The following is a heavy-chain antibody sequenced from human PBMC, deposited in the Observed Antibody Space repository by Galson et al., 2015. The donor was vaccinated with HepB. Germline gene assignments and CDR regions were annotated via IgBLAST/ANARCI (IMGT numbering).Heavy chain of an antibody. J-gene: IGHJ5*02. D-gene: IGHD6-6*01. CDR1: GFTFSSYW. Sequence: SLRLSCAASGFTFSSYWMHWVRQAPGKGLVWVSRINSDGSSTSYADSVKGRFTISRDNAKNTLYLQMNSLRAEDTAVYYCARGGKQLVRQGDWFDPWGQGTLVTVSS. V-gene: IGHV3-74*01. CDR3: ARGGKQLVRQGDWFDP. CDR2: INSDGSST.